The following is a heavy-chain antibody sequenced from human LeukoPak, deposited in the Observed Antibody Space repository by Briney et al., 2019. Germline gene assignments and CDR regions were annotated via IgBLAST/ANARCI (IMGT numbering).Heavy chain of an antibody. D-gene: IGHD5-18*01. CDR3: AKEGDTALVTGYFDL. V-gene: IGHV1-69*01. J-gene: IGHJ2*01. CDR1: GGTFGSYV. CDR2: IIPIFGTA. Sequence: GSSVTVSCKASGGTFGSYVFSWVRQAPGQGLEWMGGIIPIFGTAHYAQKFQGRLTITADESTSTVYMEMSSLRSEDTAMYYCAKEGDTALVTGYFDLWGRGTLVTVSS.